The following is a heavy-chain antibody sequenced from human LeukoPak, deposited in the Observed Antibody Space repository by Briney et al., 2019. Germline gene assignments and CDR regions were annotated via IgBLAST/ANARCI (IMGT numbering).Heavy chain of an antibody. CDR2: IYYSGST. Sequence: SETLSLTCTVSGGSISGSSYYWGWIRQPPGKGLEWIGSIYYSGSTYYNPSLKSRVTISVDTSKNQFSLKLTSVTAADTAVYYCARGPLCSTTSCYWDYWGQGTLVTVSS. J-gene: IGHJ4*02. CDR3: ARGPLCSTTSCYWDY. CDR1: GGSISGSSYY. D-gene: IGHD2/OR15-2a*01. V-gene: IGHV4-39*02.